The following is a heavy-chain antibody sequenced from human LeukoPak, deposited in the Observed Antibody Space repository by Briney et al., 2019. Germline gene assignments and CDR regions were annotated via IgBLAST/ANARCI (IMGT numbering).Heavy chain of an antibody. CDR3: ARHGYSYAYFDY. J-gene: IGHJ4*02. CDR2: IYYSGST. V-gene: IGHV4-59*08. Sequence: PSETLSLTCTVSGGSISSYYWSWIRQPLGKGLEWIGYIYYSGSTNYNPSLKSRVTISVDTSKNQFSLKLSSVTAADTAVYYCARHGYSYAYFDYWGQGTLVTVSS. D-gene: IGHD5-18*01. CDR1: GGSISSYY.